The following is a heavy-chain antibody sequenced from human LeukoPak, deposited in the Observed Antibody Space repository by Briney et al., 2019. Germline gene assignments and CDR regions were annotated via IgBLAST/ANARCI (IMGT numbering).Heavy chain of an antibody. CDR3: AKDRIYN. V-gene: IGHV3-7*03. Sequence: GGSLRLSCAASGFTFSSYWMSWVRQAPGKGLEWVANIKDDGSVKFYVDSVRGRFIISRDNTKNSLYLQMNSLRAEDTAVYYCAKDRIYNWGQGTLVTVSS. CDR1: GFTFSSYW. CDR2: IKDDGSVK. J-gene: IGHJ4*02. D-gene: IGHD5-12*01.